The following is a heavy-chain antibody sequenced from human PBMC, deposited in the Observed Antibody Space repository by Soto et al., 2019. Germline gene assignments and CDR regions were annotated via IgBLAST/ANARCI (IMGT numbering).Heavy chain of an antibody. D-gene: IGHD6-19*01. CDR3: AIKGYSSGLFDP. J-gene: IGHJ5*02. CDR2: IYHSGST. V-gene: IGHV4-4*02. Sequence: QVQLQESGPGLVKPSVTLSLTCAVSGGSISSNNWWSWVRQPPGKGLEWIGEIYHSGSTNYNPALNSRVTISLDKSKNQFSLKLSSVTAADTAVYYCAIKGYSSGLFDPWGQGTLVTVSS. CDR1: GGSISSNNW.